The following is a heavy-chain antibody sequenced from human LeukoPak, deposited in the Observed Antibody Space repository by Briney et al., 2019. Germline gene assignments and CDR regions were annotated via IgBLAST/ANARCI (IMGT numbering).Heavy chain of an antibody. Sequence: GGSLRLSCAASGFTFSSYWMGWVRQAPGKGLEWVANIKQDGSEKYYVDSVKGRFTISRDNAKNSLYLQMNSPRAEDTAVYYCATMVRGVILPQDYWGQGTLVTVSS. J-gene: IGHJ4*02. V-gene: IGHV3-7*01. CDR3: ATMVRGVILPQDY. CDR1: GFTFSSYW. CDR2: IKQDGSEK. D-gene: IGHD3-10*01.